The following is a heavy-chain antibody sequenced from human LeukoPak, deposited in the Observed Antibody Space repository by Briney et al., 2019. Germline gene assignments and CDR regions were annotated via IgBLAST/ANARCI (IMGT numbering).Heavy chain of an antibody. J-gene: IGHJ4*02. Sequence: GGSLRLSCVVSGFTFRRFGMSWVRQAPGKGLEWVAVISYDGSNKYYADSVKGRFTISRDNSKNTLYLQMNSLRAEDTAVYYCARDPHLGDWGQGTLVTVSS. D-gene: IGHD3-16*01. CDR3: ARDPHLGD. CDR1: GFTFRRFG. V-gene: IGHV3-30*03. CDR2: ISYDGSNK.